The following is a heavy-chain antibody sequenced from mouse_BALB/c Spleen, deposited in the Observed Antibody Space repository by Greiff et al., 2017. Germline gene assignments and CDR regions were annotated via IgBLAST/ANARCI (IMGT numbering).Heavy chain of an antibody. V-gene: IGHV2-9*02. J-gene: IGHJ4*01. CDR3: ARVYDGYSFYYAMDY. CDR1: GFSLTSYG. CDR2: IWAGGST. D-gene: IGHD2-3*01. Sequence: VQRVESGPGLVAPSQSLSITCTVSGFSLTSYGVHWVRQPPGKGLEWLGVIWAGGSTNYNSALMSRLSISKDNSKSQVFLKMNSLQTDDTAMYYCARVYDGYSFYYAMDYWGQGTSVTVSS.